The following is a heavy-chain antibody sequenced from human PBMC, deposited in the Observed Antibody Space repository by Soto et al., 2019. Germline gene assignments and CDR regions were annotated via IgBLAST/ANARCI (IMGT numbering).Heavy chain of an antibody. CDR1: GYSFAGYW. CDR2: IDPSDSQT. D-gene: IGHD3-22*01. Sequence: GESLKISCKGSGYSFAGYWITWVRQKPGKGLEWMGRIDPSDSQTYYSPSFRGHVTVSVTKSITTVFLQWSSLRASDTAMYYCARQIYDSDTGPNFQYYFDSWGQGTPVTVS. V-gene: IGHV5-10-1*01. J-gene: IGHJ4*02. CDR3: ARQIYDSDTGPNFQYYFDS.